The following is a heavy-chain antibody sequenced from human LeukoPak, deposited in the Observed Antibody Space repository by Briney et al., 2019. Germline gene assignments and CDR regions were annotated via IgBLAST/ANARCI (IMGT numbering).Heavy chain of an antibody. CDR2: IYYSGST. J-gene: IGHJ4*02. CDR3: ARVEAVTTLYEGYFDY. D-gene: IGHD4-11*01. V-gene: IGHV4-31*03. CDR1: GGSISSGGYY. Sequence: SQTLSLTCTVSGGSISSGGYYWSWIRQHPGKGLEWIGYIYYSGSTYYNPSLKSRVTISVDTSKNQFSLKLSSVTAADTAVYCCARVEAVTTLYEGYFDYWGQGTLVTVSS.